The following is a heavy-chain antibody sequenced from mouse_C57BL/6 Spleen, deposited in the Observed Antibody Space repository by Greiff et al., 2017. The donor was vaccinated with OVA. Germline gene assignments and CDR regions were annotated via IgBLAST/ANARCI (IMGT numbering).Heavy chain of an antibody. Sequence: EVQLVESEGGLVQPGSSMKLSCTASGFTFSDYYMAWVRQVPEKGLEWVANINYDGSSTYYLDSLKSRFIISRDNAKNILYLQMSSLKSEDTATYYCARGTLTGFYFDYWGQGTTLTVSS. V-gene: IGHV5-16*01. CDR2: INYDGSST. CDR1: GFTFSDYY. J-gene: IGHJ2*01. D-gene: IGHD4-1*01. CDR3: ARGTLTGFYFDY.